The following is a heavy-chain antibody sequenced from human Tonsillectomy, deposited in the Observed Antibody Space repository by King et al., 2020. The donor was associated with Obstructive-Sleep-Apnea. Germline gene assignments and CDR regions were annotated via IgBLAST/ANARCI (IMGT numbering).Heavy chain of an antibody. D-gene: IGHD3-9*01. V-gene: IGHV3-9*01. CDR3: AKDTYYDILTGYYNLHY. Sequence: VQLVESVGGLVQPGRSLRLSCAVSGFTFDDYAMHWVRQTPGKGLEWVSGISCNSGSIGYADSVKGRFTISRDNAKNSLYLQMNSLRAEDTALYYCAKDTYYDILTGYYNLHYWGQGTLVTVSS. J-gene: IGHJ4*02. CDR1: GFTFDDYA. CDR2: ISCNSGSI.